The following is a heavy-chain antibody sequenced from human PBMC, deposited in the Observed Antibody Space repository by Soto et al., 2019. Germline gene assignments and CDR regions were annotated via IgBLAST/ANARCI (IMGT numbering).Heavy chain of an antibody. CDR1: GYTFINHY. J-gene: IGHJ4*02. Sequence: ASVEVSCKASGYTFINHYMHWVRQAPGVGLEWMGIINPNGGGTDYAQKFQGRVTMTRDTSARTVHMELSSLRSEDTGVYFCARDSSASATSYSFDNWGQGTLVTGSS. V-gene: IGHV1-46*01. CDR3: ARDSSASATSYSFDN. CDR2: INPNGGGT. D-gene: IGHD2-15*01.